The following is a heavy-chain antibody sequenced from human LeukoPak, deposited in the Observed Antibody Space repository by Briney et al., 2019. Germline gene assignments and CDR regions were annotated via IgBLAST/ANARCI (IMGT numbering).Heavy chain of an antibody. CDR3: ARSLGYNYGYFVDN. J-gene: IGHJ4*02. D-gene: IGHD5-18*01. CDR2: INPNSGGT. V-gene: IGHV1-2*02. CDR1: GYTFTAYY. Sequence: ASVKVSCTASGYTFTAYYMHWVRQAPGQGLEWMGWINPNSGGTNHAQKFQGRVTMTRDTSINTAYMDLSSLTSDDTAVYYCARSLGYNYGYFVDNSGQGTLVTVSS.